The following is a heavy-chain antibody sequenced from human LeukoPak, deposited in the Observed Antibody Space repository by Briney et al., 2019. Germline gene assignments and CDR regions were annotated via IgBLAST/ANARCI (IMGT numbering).Heavy chain of an antibody. J-gene: IGHJ3*02. D-gene: IGHD5-18*01. CDR1: GFTFSSYE. Sequence: GGSLRLSCAASGFTFSSYEMNWVRQAPGKGLEWVSDISRSGFTIYYADSVKGRFTISRDNAKNLLFLQMNSLRAEDTATYYCARGEGGDVDTAMVNGFDIWGQGTMVTVSS. V-gene: IGHV3-48*03. CDR3: ARGEGGDVDTAMVNGFDI. CDR2: ISRSGFTI.